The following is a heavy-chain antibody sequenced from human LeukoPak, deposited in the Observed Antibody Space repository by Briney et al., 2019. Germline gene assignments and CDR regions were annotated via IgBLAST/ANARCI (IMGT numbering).Heavy chain of an antibody. D-gene: IGHD2-21*02. CDR3: ATRVYCGGDCYSSHGMDV. CDR1: GFTFSSFS. V-gene: IGHV3-48*04. Sequence: GGSLRLSCAASGFTFSSFSMNWVRQAPGKGLEWVSYIRTSGTNTDYTGSVKGRFTISRDNAKNSLYLQMNSLRAEDTAVYYCATRVYCGGDCYSSHGMDVWGPGTTVTVSS. J-gene: IGHJ6*02. CDR2: IRTSGTNT.